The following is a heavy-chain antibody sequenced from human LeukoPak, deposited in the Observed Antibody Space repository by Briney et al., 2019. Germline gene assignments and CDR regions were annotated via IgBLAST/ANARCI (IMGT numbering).Heavy chain of an antibody. CDR2: ISHDGSDK. CDR3: AREGVQTTVDAFDI. J-gene: IGHJ3*02. V-gene: IGHV3-30*04. Sequence: GGSLRLSCAASGFTLKIYPMHWVRQTPGKGLEWLSVISHDGSDKNNADSVKGRFIISRDNSKNTVFLQLNSLRPEDAAMYYCAREGVQTTVDAFDIWGLGTMVIVSS. D-gene: IGHD4-17*01. CDR1: GFTLKIYP.